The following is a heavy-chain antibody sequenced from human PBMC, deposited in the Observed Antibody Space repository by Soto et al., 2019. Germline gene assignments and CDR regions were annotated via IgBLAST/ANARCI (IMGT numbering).Heavy chain of an antibody. D-gene: IGHD6-19*01. CDR3: ARALDSSGWYGDDAFDI. V-gene: IGHV4-4*07. CDR2: MSSSGVT. Sequence: SETLSLTCTVSGGSISNKYWSWIRQPAGKGLEWIGRMSSSGVTNYSPSFKSRVTMSVDMSKSQFSLKLSSATATDAAVYYCARALDSSGWYGDDAFDIWGQGTMVTVSS. J-gene: IGHJ3*02. CDR1: GGSISNKY.